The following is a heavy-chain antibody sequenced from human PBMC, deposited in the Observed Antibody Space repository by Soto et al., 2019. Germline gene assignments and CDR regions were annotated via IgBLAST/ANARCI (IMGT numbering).Heavy chain of an antibody. Sequence: QAQLVESGGGVVQPGRSLRLSCAASGFTFSSYGMHWVRQAPGKGLEWVSVIWYDGSNKYYADSVKGRFTISRDNSKNTLYLQMNSLRAEDTAVYYCARTYCGGDCYSFDYWGQGTLVTASS. J-gene: IGHJ4*02. CDR1: GFTFSSYG. CDR2: IWYDGSNK. V-gene: IGHV3-33*01. D-gene: IGHD2-21*02. CDR3: ARTYCGGDCYSFDY.